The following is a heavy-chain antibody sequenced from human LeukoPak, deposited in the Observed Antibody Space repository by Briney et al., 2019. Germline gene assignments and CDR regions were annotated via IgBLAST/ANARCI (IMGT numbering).Heavy chain of an antibody. J-gene: IGHJ4*02. V-gene: IGHV3-64D*09. CDR1: GFTFSSYA. CDR2: ITSNGGDT. Sequence: GGSLRLSCSASGFTFSSYAMHWXRQAPGKGLEXVSAITSNGGDTFYADSVKGRFTISRDNSKNTLYLQMSSLRAEDTAVYYCVKASSVYYYEYWGQGTLVTVSS. CDR3: VKASSVYYYEY. D-gene: IGHD3-22*01.